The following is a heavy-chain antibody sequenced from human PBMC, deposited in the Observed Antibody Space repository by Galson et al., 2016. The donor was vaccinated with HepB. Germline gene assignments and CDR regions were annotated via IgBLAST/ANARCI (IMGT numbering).Heavy chain of an antibody. V-gene: IGHV1-69*13. J-gene: IGHJ6*02. Sequence: SVKVSCKASGGTFSNYAISWVRQAPGQGLEWMGGIIPMFGTPKQAQKFQGRVTINADESTTIVYMELSSLRSEDTAVYYCARDKAAGTVRFGYYAMDIWGQGTTVTVSS. D-gene: IGHD6-13*01. CDR1: GGTFSNYA. CDR2: IIPMFGTP. CDR3: ARDKAAGTVRFGYYAMDI.